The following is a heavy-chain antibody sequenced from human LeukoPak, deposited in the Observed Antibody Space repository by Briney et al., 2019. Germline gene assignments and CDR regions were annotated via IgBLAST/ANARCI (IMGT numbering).Heavy chain of an antibody. CDR3: ATIAVVGKPTP. V-gene: IGHV4-39*01. Sequence: SETLSLTCTVSGGCISSSTYYWVWIRQPPGKGLEWIGSIYYSGSTYYNPSLKSRVTISIDTSKNQFSLRLTSVTAADTAVYHCATIAVVGKPTPWGQGTLVTVSS. J-gene: IGHJ5*02. CDR1: GGCISSSTYY. D-gene: IGHD6-19*01. CDR2: IYYSGST.